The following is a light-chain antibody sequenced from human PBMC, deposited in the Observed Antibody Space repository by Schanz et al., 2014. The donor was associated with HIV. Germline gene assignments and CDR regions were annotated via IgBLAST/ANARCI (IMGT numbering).Light chain of an antibody. V-gene: IGLV1-44*01. Sequence: QSVLTQPPSASGTPGQRVTISCSGSSSNIGSNNVNWYVHLPGTAPKLLIHTNNQRPSGLPDRFSGSKSGTSASLAITGLQADEEADYYCQSYDTSLSVWVLGGGTKLPVL. J-gene: IGLJ3*02. CDR1: SSNIGSNN. CDR3: QSYDTSLSVWV. CDR2: TNN.